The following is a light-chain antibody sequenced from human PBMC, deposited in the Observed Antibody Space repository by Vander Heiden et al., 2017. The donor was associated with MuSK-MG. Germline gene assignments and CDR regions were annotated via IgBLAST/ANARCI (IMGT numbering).Light chain of an antibody. CDR3: QSSDNSLSGGL. CDR1: SSNIGAGSD. J-gene: IGLJ2*01. V-gene: IGLV1-40*01. CDR2: GNT. Sequence: QSVLTQPPSVSGAPGQRVTIPSTGSSSNIGAGSDVHWYQQLPGTAPKLLIYGNTNRPSGVPDRFSGSKSGASASLAITGLQAEDEADYYCQSSDNSLSGGLFGGGTKLTVL.